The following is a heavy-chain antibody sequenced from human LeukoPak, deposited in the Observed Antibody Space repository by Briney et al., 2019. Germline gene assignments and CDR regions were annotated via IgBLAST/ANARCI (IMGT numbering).Heavy chain of an antibody. V-gene: IGHV3-30*04. Sequence: GGSLRLSCAASGFTFSTYAIHWVRRAPGKGLEWVAVISFDGVNTFYADSVKGRFTISRDNSNNTVYLQMNSLRAEDTAVYYCARESVRAVADWGQGTLVTVSS. J-gene: IGHJ4*02. CDR2: ISFDGVNT. CDR3: ARESVRAVAD. CDR1: GFTFSTYA. D-gene: IGHD6-19*01.